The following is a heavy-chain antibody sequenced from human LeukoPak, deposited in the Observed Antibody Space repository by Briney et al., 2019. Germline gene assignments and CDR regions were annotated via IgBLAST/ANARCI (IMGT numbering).Heavy chain of an antibody. Sequence: GGSLRLSCAASGFTFNSYSMNWVRQAPGKGLEWVSSISSSSSYIYYADSVKGRFTISRDNSTNTLYLQMNSLRAEDTAVYYCAKDRVLRYFDWLFDLDYWGQGTLVTVSS. CDR3: AKDRVLRYFDWLFDLDY. J-gene: IGHJ4*02. V-gene: IGHV3-21*01. D-gene: IGHD3-9*01. CDR2: ISSSSSYI. CDR1: GFTFNSYS.